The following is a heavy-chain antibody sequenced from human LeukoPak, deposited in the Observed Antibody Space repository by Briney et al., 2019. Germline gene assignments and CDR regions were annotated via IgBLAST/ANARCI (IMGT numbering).Heavy chain of an antibody. Sequence: ASVKVSCKASGYTFSIYGITWVRQAPGQGLEWMGWISAYNGYTNYAQKSQGRVTMTTDTSTNTAYMELRSLRSDDTAIYYCARVSEQWLVRGFDYWGQGTLVTVSS. J-gene: IGHJ4*02. CDR2: ISAYNGYT. CDR1: GYTFSIYG. D-gene: IGHD6-19*01. V-gene: IGHV1-18*01. CDR3: ARVSEQWLVRGFDY.